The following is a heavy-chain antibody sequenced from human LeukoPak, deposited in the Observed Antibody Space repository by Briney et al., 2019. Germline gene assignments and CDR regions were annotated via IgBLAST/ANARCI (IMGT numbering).Heavy chain of an antibody. CDR1: GGSFSGYY. D-gene: IGHD6-19*01. CDR3: ARGSRYSSGWYRPYYMDV. J-gene: IGHJ6*03. Sequence: PSETLSLTCAVYGGSFSGYYWTWLRQPPGKGLEWIGEINHSGSTNYNPSLKSRVTISVVTSKNQFSLKLSSVTAADTAVYYCARGSRYSSGWYRPYYMDVWGKGTTVTVSS. CDR2: INHSGST. V-gene: IGHV4-34*01.